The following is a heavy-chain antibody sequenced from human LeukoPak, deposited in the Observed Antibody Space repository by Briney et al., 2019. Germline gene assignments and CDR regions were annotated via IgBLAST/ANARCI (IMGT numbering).Heavy chain of an antibody. CDR3: ARPSYYYDSSGYYQYYFDH. Sequence: PSETLSLTCAVYGGSFSGYYWSWIRQPPGKGLEWIGEINHSGSTNYNPSLKSRVTISVDTSKNQFSLKLSSVTAADTAVYYCARPSYYYDSSGYYQYYFDHWGQGTLVTVSS. V-gene: IGHV4-34*01. J-gene: IGHJ4*02. D-gene: IGHD3-22*01. CDR1: GGSFSGYY. CDR2: INHSGST.